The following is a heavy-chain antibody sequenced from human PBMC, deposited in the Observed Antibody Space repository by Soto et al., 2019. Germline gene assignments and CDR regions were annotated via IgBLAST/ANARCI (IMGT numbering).Heavy chain of an antibody. J-gene: IGHJ6*02. CDR2: IDPSDSYT. CDR3: ARLGVVHYGMDV. CDR1: GYSFTSYS. V-gene: IGHV5-10-1*01. D-gene: IGHD2-15*01. Sequence: GESLKISCKGSGYSFTSYSISWVRHMPGKGLEWMGRIDPSDSYTNYSPSFQGHVTISADKSISTAYLQRSSLKASDTAMYYCARLGVVHYGMDVWGQGTKVTFSS.